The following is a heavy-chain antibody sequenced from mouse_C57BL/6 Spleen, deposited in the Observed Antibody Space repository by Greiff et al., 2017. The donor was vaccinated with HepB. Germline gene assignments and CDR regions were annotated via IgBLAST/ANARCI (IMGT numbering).Heavy chain of an antibody. D-gene: IGHD1-1*01. CDR2: INPSTGGT. V-gene: IGHV1-42*01. Sequence: EVHLVESGPELVKPGASVKISCKASGYSFTGYYMNWVKQSPEKSLEWIGEINPSTGGTTYNQKFKAKATLTVDKSSSTAYMQLKSLTSEDSAVYYCARSLYYYGSSGWYFDVWGTGTTVTVSS. CDR1: GYSFTGYY. CDR3: ARSLYYYGSSGWYFDV. J-gene: IGHJ1*03.